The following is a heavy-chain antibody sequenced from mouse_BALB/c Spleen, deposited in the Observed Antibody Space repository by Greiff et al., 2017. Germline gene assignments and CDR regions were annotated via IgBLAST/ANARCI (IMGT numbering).Heavy chain of an antibody. CDR2: IWTGGGT. CDR1: GFSLTSYD. D-gene: IGHD4-1*01. CDR3: VREERTGTAY. V-gene: IGHV2-9-2*01. J-gene: IGHJ3*01. Sequence: VHLVESGPGLVAPSQSLSITCTVSGFSLTSYDISWIRQPPGKGLEWLGVIWTGGGTNYNSAFMSRLSISKDNSKSQVFLKMNSLQTDDTAIYYCVREERTGTAYWGQGTLVTVSA.